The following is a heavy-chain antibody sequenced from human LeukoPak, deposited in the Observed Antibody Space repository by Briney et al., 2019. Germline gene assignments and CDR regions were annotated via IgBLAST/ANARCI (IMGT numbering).Heavy chain of an antibody. CDR3: AKTIAVAGTSIWFDP. CDR1: GYTFTSYG. CDR2: IIPIFGTA. V-gene: IGHV1-69*13. D-gene: IGHD6-19*01. Sequence: SVKVSCKASGYTFTSYGISWVRQAPGQGLEWMGGIIPIFGTADYAQKFQGRVTITADESTSTAYMELSSLRSEDTALYYCAKTIAVAGTSIWFDPWGQGTLVTVSS. J-gene: IGHJ5*02.